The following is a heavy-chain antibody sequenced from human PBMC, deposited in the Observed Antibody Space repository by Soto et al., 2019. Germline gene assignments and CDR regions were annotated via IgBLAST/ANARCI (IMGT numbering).Heavy chain of an antibody. D-gene: IGHD3-10*01. Sequence: SETLSLTCTVSGGSISSYYWSWIRQPPGKGLEWIGYIYYSGSTNYNPSLKSRVTISVDTSKNQFSLKLSSVTAADTAVYYCARLVLLWFGELPRYYYMDVWGKGTTVTVSS. J-gene: IGHJ6*03. CDR2: IYYSGST. CDR1: GGSISSYY. CDR3: ARLVLLWFGELPRYYYMDV. V-gene: IGHV4-59*01.